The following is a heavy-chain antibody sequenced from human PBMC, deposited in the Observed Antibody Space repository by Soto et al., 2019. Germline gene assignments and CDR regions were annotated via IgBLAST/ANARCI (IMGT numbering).Heavy chain of an antibody. D-gene: IGHD3-3*01. CDR2: IIPIFGTR. Sequence: QVQLVQSGAEVKKPGSSVKVSCNASGGSLRSYGISWVRQAPGHGLEWVGGIIPIFGTRNFAQSFQGRVTITADESTNTAYMELSSLRSEDTAVYYCARPFAGLSDFWSGYYAFDIWGQGTKVTVSS. V-gene: IGHV1-69*01. J-gene: IGHJ3*02. CDR1: GGSLRSYG. CDR3: ARPFAGLSDFWSGYYAFDI.